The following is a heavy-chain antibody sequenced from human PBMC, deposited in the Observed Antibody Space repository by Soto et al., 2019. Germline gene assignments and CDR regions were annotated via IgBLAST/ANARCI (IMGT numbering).Heavy chain of an antibody. CDR1: VCCFFNYY. CDR2: VSSSGNT. Sequence: PSLSXSLTGTFGVCCFFNYYFFLIRHPVGKGLDCIGRVSSSGNTNAKPTLNSRANTSIDTSKNQFSLRLRSVTAAETAVYYRAREDYELLNRRYDMEVCGQGTTVNVYS. V-gene: IGHV4-4*07. CDR3: AREDYELLNRRYDMEV. J-gene: IGHJ6*01. D-gene: IGHD3-9*01.